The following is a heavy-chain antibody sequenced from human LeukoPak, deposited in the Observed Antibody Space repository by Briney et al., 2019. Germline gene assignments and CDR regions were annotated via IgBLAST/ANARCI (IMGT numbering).Heavy chain of an antibody. V-gene: IGHV4-31*11. D-gene: IGHD2-21*01. CDR3: ARIVPYYFDY. CDR1: GGSISSGGYY. CDR2: IYYSGST. Sequence: SGTLSLTCAVSGGSISSGGYYWSWIRQHPGKGLEWIGYIYYSGSTYYSPSLKSRVTISVDTSKNQFSLRLSSVTAADTAVYYCARIVPYYFDYWGQGTLVTVSS. J-gene: IGHJ4*02.